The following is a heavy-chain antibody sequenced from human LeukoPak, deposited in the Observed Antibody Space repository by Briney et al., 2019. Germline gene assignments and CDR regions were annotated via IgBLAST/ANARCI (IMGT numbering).Heavy chain of an antibody. Sequence: SVKVACKASGGTFSSYAISWVRQAPGQGLEWMGGIIPIFGTANYAQKFQGRVTITADESTSTAYMELSSLRSEDTAVYYCARGRTGDRITFGGVIVTSFDYWGQGTLVTVSS. V-gene: IGHV1-69*13. J-gene: IGHJ4*02. CDR3: ARGRTGDRITFGGVIVTSFDY. CDR1: GGTFSSYA. D-gene: IGHD3-16*02. CDR2: IIPIFGTA.